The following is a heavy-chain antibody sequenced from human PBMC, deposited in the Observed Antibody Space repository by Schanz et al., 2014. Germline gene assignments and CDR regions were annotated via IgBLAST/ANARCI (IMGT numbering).Heavy chain of an antibody. Sequence: VQLVESGGGLVQPGGSLRLSCAASGFTFSTYWMSWVRQAPGKGLEWVAFIRSDGSNENYADSVRGRFTISRDNSKNTLYLQMNSLRTEDTAVYYCAKAPHADYGYFHYWGQGTLVPVSS. J-gene: IGHJ4*02. CDR3: AKAPHADYGYFHY. V-gene: IGHV3-30*02. CDR2: IRSDGSNE. D-gene: IGHD4-17*01. CDR1: GFTFSTYW.